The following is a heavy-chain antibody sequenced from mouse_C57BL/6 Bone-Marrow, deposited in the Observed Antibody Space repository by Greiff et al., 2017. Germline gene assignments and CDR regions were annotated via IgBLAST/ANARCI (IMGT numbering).Heavy chain of an antibody. Sequence: QVQLQQSGAELARPGASVKLSCKASGYTFTSYGISWVKQRTGQGLEWIGEIYPRSGNTYYNEKFKGKATLTADKSSSTAYMELRSLTSEDAAVYFCARPVVAWYGYFDVWGTGTTVTVSS. J-gene: IGHJ1*03. CDR3: ARPVVAWYGYFDV. CDR1: GYTFTSYG. D-gene: IGHD1-1*01. V-gene: IGHV1-81*01. CDR2: IYPRSGNT.